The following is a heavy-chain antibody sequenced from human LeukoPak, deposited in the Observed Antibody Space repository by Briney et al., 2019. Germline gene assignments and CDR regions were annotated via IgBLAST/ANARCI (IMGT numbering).Heavy chain of an antibody. CDR2: IQSDGGKE. V-gene: IGHV3-30*02. D-gene: IGHD7-27*01. CDR1: GFSFSTSG. CDR3: VRDGAHWDLDY. Sequence: GGSRRLSWAPAGFSFSTSGMHWLRQAPGKGLEWVAFIQSDGGKEYYADSVKGRFTISRDNSKNTVHLQMNSLRAEDTAMYYCVRDGAHWDLDYWGQGTLVTVSS. J-gene: IGHJ4*02.